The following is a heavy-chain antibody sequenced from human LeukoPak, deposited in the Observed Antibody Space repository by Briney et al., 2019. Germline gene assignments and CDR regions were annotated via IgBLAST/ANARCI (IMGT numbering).Heavy chain of an antibody. V-gene: IGHV4-4*07. CDR2: IHTIGNT. CDR1: GGSFSGYY. D-gene: IGHD3-22*01. J-gene: IGHJ4*02. CDR3: ARDRSYYSDTGTDY. Sequence: NSSETLSLTCAVYGGSFSGYYWSWIRQPAGKGLEWIGRIHTIGNTNYSPSLWRRVTISVDTSKNQFSLRLHSVTAADTAVYYCARDRSYYSDTGTDYWGQGALVTVSS.